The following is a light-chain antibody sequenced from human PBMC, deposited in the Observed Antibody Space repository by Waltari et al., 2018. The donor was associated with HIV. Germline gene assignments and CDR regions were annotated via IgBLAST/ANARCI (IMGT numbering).Light chain of an antibody. CDR2: QSS. Sequence: DILLTQSPATISVSPGGRVTVSCRASQNVDDKLAWYQQKPGQSPRLLIYQSSVRAAGVPTRFGGAGSATNFTLTITSLQSEDFALYFCQQYHHWPPLTFGGGSRVELK. J-gene: IGKJ4*01. V-gene: IGKV3D-15*01. CDR1: QNVDDK. CDR3: QQYHHWPPLT.